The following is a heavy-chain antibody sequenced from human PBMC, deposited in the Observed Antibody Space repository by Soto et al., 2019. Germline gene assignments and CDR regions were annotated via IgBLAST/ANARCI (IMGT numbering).Heavy chain of an antibody. CDR3: ARGTYYYASGYDNWFDP. CDR1: GFTFSSYG. D-gene: IGHD3-10*01. V-gene: IGHV3-33*01. CDR2: IWYDGSNK. J-gene: IGHJ5*02. Sequence: QVQLVESGGGVVQPGRSLRLSCAASGFTFSSYGMHWVRQAPGKGLEWVAVIWYDGSNKYYADSVKGRFTISRDNSKNTLYLQMNSLRAEDTAVYYCARGTYYYASGYDNWFDPWGQGTLVTVSS.